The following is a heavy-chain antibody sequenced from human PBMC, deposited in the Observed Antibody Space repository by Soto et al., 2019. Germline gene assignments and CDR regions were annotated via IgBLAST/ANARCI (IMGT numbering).Heavy chain of an antibody. CDR1: GFIFSNYA. CDR2: ISYDGSSQ. CDR3: ASVGWRGIIPLNVAD. V-gene: IGHV3-30-3*01. J-gene: IGHJ4*02. D-gene: IGHD3-10*01. Sequence: QVQMVESGGGVVQPGRSLRLSCAASGFIFSNYAMHWVRQAPGKGLEWVSAISYDGSSQYYVDSVKGLFTISRDNSKTTLYLQMNSLRAEATAVYYCASVGWRGIIPLNVADWCPGTLVTVSS.